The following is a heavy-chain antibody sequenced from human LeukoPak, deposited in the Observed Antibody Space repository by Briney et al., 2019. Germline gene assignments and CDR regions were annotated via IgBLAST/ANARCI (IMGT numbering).Heavy chain of an antibody. Sequence: GGSLRLSCAASGFTFSSYAMSWVRQAPGKGLEWVSAISGSGGSTYYADSVKGRFTISRDNSKNTLYLQMNSLRAEDTAVYYCAKAPTVLVGYCSSSSCQADYWGQGTLVTVSS. J-gene: IGHJ4*02. V-gene: IGHV3-23*01. D-gene: IGHD2-2*01. CDR2: ISGSGGST. CDR3: AKAPTVLVGYCSSSSCQADY. CDR1: GFTFSSYA.